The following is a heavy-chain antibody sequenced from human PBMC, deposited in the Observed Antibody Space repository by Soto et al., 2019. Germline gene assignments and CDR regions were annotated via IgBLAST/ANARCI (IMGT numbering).Heavy chain of an antibody. J-gene: IGHJ5*02. Sequence: ASVNVSCKASGYTFTSYGISWVRQAPGQGLEWMGWISAYNGNTNSAQKLQGRVTMTTDTSTSTAYMELRSLRSDDTAVYYCARDLRVRYFDWPLGFDPWGQGTLVTVS. CDR2: ISAYNGNT. V-gene: IGHV1-18*01. CDR1: GYTFTSYG. D-gene: IGHD3-9*01. CDR3: ARDLRVRYFDWPLGFDP.